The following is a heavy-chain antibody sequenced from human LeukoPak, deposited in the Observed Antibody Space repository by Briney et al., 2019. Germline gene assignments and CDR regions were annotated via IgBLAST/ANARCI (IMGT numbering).Heavy chain of an antibody. Sequence: QPGGSLRLSCAASGFTFSSYGMHWVRQAPGTGLEWVAVISYDGSNKYYADSVKGRFTISRDNSKNTLYLQMNSLRAEDTAVYYCATTYYYDSSGYRFDYWGQGTLVTVSS. V-gene: IGHV3-30*03. CDR1: GFTFSSYG. CDR3: ATTYYYDSSGYRFDY. D-gene: IGHD3-22*01. J-gene: IGHJ4*02. CDR2: ISYDGSNK.